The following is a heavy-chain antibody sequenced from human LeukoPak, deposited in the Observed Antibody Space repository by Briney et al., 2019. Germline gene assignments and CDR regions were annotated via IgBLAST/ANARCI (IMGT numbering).Heavy chain of an antibody. D-gene: IGHD7-27*01. CDR1: GSTFTSYW. V-gene: IGHV3-7*01. Sequence: GGSLRLSCAASGSTFTSYWMTWVRQAPGKGLEWVANIKTDGSQIYYVDSVKGRFTISRDNAKNSLYLQMNSLRAEDTAVYYCARDLNWETYWGQGTLVSVSS. J-gene: IGHJ4*02. CDR2: IKTDGSQI. CDR3: ARDLNWETY.